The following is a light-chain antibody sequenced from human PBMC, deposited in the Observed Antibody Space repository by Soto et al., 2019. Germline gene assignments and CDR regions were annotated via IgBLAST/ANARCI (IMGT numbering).Light chain of an antibody. J-gene: IGLJ7*01. Sequence: QSVLTQPPSVSATPGQRVTISCSGSRSNVGSNSVYWYQHLPGTAPKLLIHKNTTRPSGVPDRFSGSKSGTSVTLGISGLQTEDEAEYYCAAWDGTLTSHVFGAGTQLTVL. CDR2: KNT. CDR3: AAWDGTLTSHV. V-gene: IGLV1-51*02. CDR1: RSNVGSNS.